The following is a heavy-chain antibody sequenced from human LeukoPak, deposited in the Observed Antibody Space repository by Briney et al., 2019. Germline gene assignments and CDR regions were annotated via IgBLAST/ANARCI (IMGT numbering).Heavy chain of an antibody. Sequence: PSETLSLTCTVSGGSISSYYWSWIRQPPGKGLEWIEYIYYSGSTNYNPSLKSRVTISVDTSKNQFSLKLSSVTAADTAVYYCARSAAGTFDYWGQGTLVTVSS. J-gene: IGHJ4*02. CDR2: IYYSGST. V-gene: IGHV4-59*01. D-gene: IGHD6-13*01. CDR3: ARSAAGTFDY. CDR1: GGSISSYY.